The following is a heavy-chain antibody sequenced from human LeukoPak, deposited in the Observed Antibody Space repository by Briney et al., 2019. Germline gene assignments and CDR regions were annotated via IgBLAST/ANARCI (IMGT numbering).Heavy chain of an antibody. J-gene: IGHJ4*02. Sequence: SETLSLTCTVSGGSISSSSYYWGWIRQSPGKGLEWIGSIYYSGSTYYNPSLKSRVTISVDTSKNQFSLKLSSVTAADTAVYYWARGLGIWNYFDYWGQGTLVTVSS. CDR2: IYYSGST. D-gene: IGHD7-27*01. V-gene: IGHV4-39*07. CDR1: GGSISSSSYY. CDR3: ARGLGIWNYFDY.